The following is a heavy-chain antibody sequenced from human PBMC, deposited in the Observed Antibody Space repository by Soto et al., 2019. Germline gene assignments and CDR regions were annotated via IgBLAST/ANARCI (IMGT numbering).Heavy chain of an antibody. J-gene: IGHJ5*02. CDR1: GGTFSSYA. D-gene: IGHD3-10*01. Sequence: QVPLVQSGAEAKKPGTSVTVSCKASGGTFSSYAIHWVRQAPGQGLEWMGGIIPMYGPAKYAQRFQGRVTITADESTTTVYMELTSLRCQDTAVYYCARVTSMVRGVIDNWFDPWGHGTLVTVSS. V-gene: IGHV1-69*01. CDR2: IIPMYGPA. CDR3: ARVTSMVRGVIDNWFDP.